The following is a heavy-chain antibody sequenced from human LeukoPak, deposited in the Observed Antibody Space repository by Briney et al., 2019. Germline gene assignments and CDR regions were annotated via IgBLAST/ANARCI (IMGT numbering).Heavy chain of an antibody. J-gene: IGHJ4*02. Sequence: GGSLRLSCAASGFTFSSYGMHWVRQAPGKGLEWVAVISYDGSNKYYADSVKGRFTISRDNAKNTLYLQMNGLGADDTAVYFCARGASGSYYRIDYWGQGTLVTVSS. CDR3: ARGASGSYYRIDY. CDR1: GFTFSSYG. CDR2: ISYDGSNK. V-gene: IGHV3-30*03. D-gene: IGHD3-10*01.